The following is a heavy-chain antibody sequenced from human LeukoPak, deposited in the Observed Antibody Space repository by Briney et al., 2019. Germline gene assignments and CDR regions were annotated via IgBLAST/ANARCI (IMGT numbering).Heavy chain of an antibody. CDR2: ISYDGSNK. Sequence: GGSLRLSCAASGFTFSSYAMHWGRQAPGKGLEWVAVISYDGSNKYYADSVKGRFTISRDNSKNTLYLQMNSLRAEDTAVYYCARSPVSDYWGQGTLVTVSS. J-gene: IGHJ4*02. CDR1: GFTFSSYA. V-gene: IGHV3-30-3*01. CDR3: ARSPVSDY.